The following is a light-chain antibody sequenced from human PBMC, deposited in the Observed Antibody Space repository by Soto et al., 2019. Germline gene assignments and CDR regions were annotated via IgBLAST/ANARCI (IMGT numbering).Light chain of an antibody. V-gene: IGLV2-8*01. CDR2: DVN. CDR1: SSDVGTYIF. J-gene: IGLJ1*01. Sequence: QSALTQPPSASGSPGQSVTISCTGTSSDVGTYIFVSWYQQHPGKAPKLMVYDVNRRPPGVPDRFFGSKSANTASLTVSGLQAEDEDDYYCVSFAGGTYVFGTGTKLTVL. CDR3: VSFAGGTYV.